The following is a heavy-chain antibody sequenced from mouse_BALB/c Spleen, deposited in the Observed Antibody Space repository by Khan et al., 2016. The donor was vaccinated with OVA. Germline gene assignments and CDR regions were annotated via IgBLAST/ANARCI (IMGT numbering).Heavy chain of an antibody. CDR2: ISSGGSYT. CDR3: ARRYYGSDYAMDY. CDR1: GFAFSSYD. Sequence: EVELVESGGGLVKPGGSLKLSCAASGFAFSSYDMSWVRQTPEKRLEWVATISSGGSYTYYPDSVKGRFTISRDNARNTLYLQMSSLRSEDTALYFCARRYYGSDYAMDYWGQGTSVTVSS. V-gene: IGHV5-9*02. D-gene: IGHD1-1*01. J-gene: IGHJ4*01.